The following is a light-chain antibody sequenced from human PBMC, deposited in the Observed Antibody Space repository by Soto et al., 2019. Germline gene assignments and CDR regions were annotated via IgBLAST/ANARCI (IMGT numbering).Light chain of an antibody. CDR1: QGISSY. CDR3: QQYYSYLLT. CDR2: AAS. Sequence: AIRMTQSPSSLSASTGDRVTITCRASQGISSYLAWYQQKPGKAPKLLIYAASTLQSGVPSRFSGSGSGTDFTLTISCLQSEDSATYYCQQYYSYLLTFGGGTKVEIK. J-gene: IGKJ4*01. V-gene: IGKV1-8*01.